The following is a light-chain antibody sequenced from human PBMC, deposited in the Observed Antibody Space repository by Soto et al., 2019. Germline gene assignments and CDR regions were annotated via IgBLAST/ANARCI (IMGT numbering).Light chain of an antibody. V-gene: IGKV1-39*01. CDR3: QQSNGIPYT. CDR2: AAS. CDR1: QTIGTY. Sequence: DIQMTQSPSSLSASVGDRVTITCRASQTIGTYLNWYQQSPGKAPKLLIYAASTLQIGVPSRFSGSGSGTDFTLTISSLQHEDFATYYCQQSNGIPYTFGQGTKLEIK. J-gene: IGKJ2*01.